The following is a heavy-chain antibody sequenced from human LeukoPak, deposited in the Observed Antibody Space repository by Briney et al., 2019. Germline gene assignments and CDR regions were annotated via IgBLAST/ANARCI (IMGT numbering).Heavy chain of an antibody. CDR2: IYYSGST. Sequence: PSETLSLTCTVSGGSISSYYWSWIRQPPGKGLEWIGYIYYSGSTNYNPSLKSRVTISVDTSKNQFSLKLSSVTAADTAVYYCARSLGTYYDILTGYYSTDNWFDPWGQGTLVTVSS. CDR3: ARSLGTYYDILTGYYSTDNWFDP. D-gene: IGHD3-9*01. CDR1: GGSISSYY. J-gene: IGHJ5*02. V-gene: IGHV4-59*01.